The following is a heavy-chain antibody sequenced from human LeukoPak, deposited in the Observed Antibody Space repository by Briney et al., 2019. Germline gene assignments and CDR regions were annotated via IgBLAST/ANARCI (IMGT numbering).Heavy chain of an antibody. V-gene: IGHV3-7*04. CDR2: IKQDSSES. D-gene: IGHD3-10*01. Sequence: GGSLRLSCAASEFRFSNHWMSWVRQAPGKGLEWVAIIKQDSSESYYVDPVKGRFTVSRDNAQNSLYLEMTSLRVEDTAMYYCARAGTYYYGSGHDLWGRGTLVTVSS. CDR3: ARAGTYYYGSGHDL. J-gene: IGHJ4*02. CDR1: EFRFSNHW.